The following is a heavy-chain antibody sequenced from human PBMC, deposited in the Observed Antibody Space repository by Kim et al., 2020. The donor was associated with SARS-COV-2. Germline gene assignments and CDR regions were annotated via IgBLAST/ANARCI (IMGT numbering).Heavy chain of an antibody. CDR1: GFTFSSYW. Sequence: GGSLRLSCAASGFTFSSYWMSWVRQAPGKGLEWVANIKQDGSEKYYVDSVKGRFTISRDNAKNSLYLQMNSLRAEDTAVYYCARDLGDISSWYVSSLNYYSSYGMDVWGQGTTVTVSS. J-gene: IGHJ6*02. D-gene: IGHD6-13*01. CDR2: IKQDGSEK. CDR3: ARDLGDISSWYVSSLNYYSSYGMDV. V-gene: IGHV3-7*01.